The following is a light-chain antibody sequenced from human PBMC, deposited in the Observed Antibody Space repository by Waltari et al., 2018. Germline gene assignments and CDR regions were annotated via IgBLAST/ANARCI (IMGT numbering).Light chain of an antibody. V-gene: IGKV4-1*01. J-gene: IGKJ1*01. CDR1: QSVLYSSHDKNH. CDR3: QKYYSLPWT. Sequence: DIVMTQSPDSLAVALGERATVNCKSSQSVLYSSHDKNHVAWYQQKPRQHPKLLVYWASTRESGVPDRFRGSGSGTDFTLTISSLQAEDVAVYYCQKYYSLPWTFGQGTKVEIK. CDR2: WAS.